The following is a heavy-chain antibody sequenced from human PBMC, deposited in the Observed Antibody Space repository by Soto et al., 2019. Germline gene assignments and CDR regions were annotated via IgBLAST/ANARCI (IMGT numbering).Heavy chain of an antibody. J-gene: IGHJ5*02. CDR1: GGSISSSNW. D-gene: IGHD3-10*01. CDR2: IYHSGST. Sequence: QVQLQESGPGLVKPSGTLSLTCAVSGGSISSSNWWSWVRQPPGKGLEWIGEIYHSGSTNYNPSLRSRVPISVDKSKNQFSLKLSSVTAADTAVYYCARLYMVRGVMDWFDPWGQGTLVTVSS. V-gene: IGHV4-4*02. CDR3: ARLYMVRGVMDWFDP.